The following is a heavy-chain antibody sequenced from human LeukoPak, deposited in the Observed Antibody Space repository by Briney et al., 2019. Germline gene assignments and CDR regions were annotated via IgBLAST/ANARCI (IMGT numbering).Heavy chain of an antibody. CDR1: GFTVSSNY. D-gene: IGHD3-9*01. V-gene: IGHV3-21*01. Sequence: GGSLRPSCAASGFTVSSNYMSWVRQAPGKGLEWVSSISSSSSYIYYADSVKGRFTISRDNAKNSLYLQMNSLRAEDTAVYYCAANILTGYLHGMHVWGQGTTVTVSS. J-gene: IGHJ6*01. CDR2: ISSSSSYI. CDR3: AANILTGYLHGMHV.